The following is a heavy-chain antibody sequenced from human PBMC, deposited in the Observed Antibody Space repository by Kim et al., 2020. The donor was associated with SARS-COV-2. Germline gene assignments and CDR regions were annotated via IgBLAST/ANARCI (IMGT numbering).Heavy chain of an antibody. CDR3: AKWDIVVVPAALGRHKIAAAGIHTPAFDI. J-gene: IGHJ3*02. D-gene: IGHD2-2*01. CDR1: GFTFSSYW. V-gene: IGHV3-7*03. Sequence: GGSLRLSCAASGFTFSSYWMSWVRQAPGKGLEWVANIKQDGSEKYYVDSVKGRFTISRDNAKNSLYLQMNSLRAEDTAVYYCAKWDIVVVPAALGRHKIAAAGIHTPAFDIWGQGTMVTVSS. CDR2: IKQDGSEK.